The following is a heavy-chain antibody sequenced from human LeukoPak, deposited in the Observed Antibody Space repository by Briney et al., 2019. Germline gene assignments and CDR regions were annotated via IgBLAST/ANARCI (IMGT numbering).Heavy chain of an antibody. CDR2: IRYDGSNK. CDR3: AKDLSVSLWFGELSPFDY. D-gene: IGHD3-10*01. CDR1: GFTFSSYG. Sequence: GGSLRLSCAASGFTFSSYGMLWVRQAPGKGLEWVAFIRYDGSNKYYADSVKGRFTISRDNSKNTLYLQMNSLRAEDTAVYYCAKDLSVSLWFGELSPFDYWGQGTLVTVSS. J-gene: IGHJ4*02. V-gene: IGHV3-30*02.